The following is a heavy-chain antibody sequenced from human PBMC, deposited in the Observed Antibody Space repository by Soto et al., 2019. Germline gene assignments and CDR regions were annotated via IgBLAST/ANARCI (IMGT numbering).Heavy chain of an antibody. D-gene: IGHD2-2*01. J-gene: IGHJ5*02. Sequence: ASVTVSCTASGSTFTSHGINWVRQAPGQGLELMGWISAYTDDPNYAQKFQGRVTMTIDTSTSTAYLDLRSLTSDDTAVYYCARVIPGAEAWFDPWGQGTLVTVSS. CDR1: GSTFTSHG. V-gene: IGHV1-18*04. CDR2: ISAYTDDP. CDR3: ARVIPGAEAWFDP.